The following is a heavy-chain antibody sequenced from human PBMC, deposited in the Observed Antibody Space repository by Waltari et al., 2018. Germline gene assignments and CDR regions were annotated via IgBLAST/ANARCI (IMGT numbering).Heavy chain of an antibody. CDR1: GVTFSNYA. J-gene: IGHJ4*02. CDR2: LSSTGATT. V-gene: IGHV3-23*01. Sequence: EVQLLESGGGFLQPGGSLRLSWVASGVTFSNYAMNWVRQAPGKGLEWVSLLSSTGATTYYADSVKARFTISRDNSKNTLYLEMHSLRVEDTAIYYCAKESDSTGYFDYWGQGTLVTVSS. D-gene: IGHD3-22*01. CDR3: AKESDSTGYFDY.